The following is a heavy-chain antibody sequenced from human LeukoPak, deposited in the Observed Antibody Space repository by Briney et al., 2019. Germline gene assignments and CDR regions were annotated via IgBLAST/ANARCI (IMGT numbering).Heavy chain of an antibody. J-gene: IGHJ3*02. CDR2: IKQGGTEK. CDR3: VRDLAGGYDSSGQVIVEGAFDI. D-gene: IGHD3-22*01. Sequence: PGGSLRLSCAASGFTFSSYIMNWVRQAPGKGLEWVANIKQGGTEKYYVDSVKGRFTISRDNAKNSLYLQMNSLRAEDTAVYYCVRDLAGGYDSSGQVIVEGAFDIWGQGTMVTVSS. V-gene: IGHV3-7*04. CDR1: GFTFSSYI.